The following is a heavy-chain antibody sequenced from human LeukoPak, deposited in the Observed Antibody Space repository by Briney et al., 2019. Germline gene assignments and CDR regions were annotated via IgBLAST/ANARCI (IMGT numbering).Heavy chain of an antibody. CDR1: GFTLSNRA. Sequence: GGSLRLSCTASGFTLSNRAMAWVRQAPGKGLEWVSGSSATGGSTYYADSVKGRFTISRDNSKNTLYLQMNSLRAEDTAIYYCAKDRTVGASYWYFDLWGRGTLVNVSS. CDR2: SSATGGST. J-gene: IGHJ2*01. CDR3: AKDRTVGASYWYFDL. V-gene: IGHV3-23*01. D-gene: IGHD1-26*01.